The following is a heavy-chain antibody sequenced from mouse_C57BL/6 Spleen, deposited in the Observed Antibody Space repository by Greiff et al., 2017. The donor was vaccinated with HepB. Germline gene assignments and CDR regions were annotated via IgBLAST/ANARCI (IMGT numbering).Heavy chain of an antibody. CDR3: ARGGTGTVMDY. CDR2: IWSGGST. J-gene: IGHJ4*01. CDR1: GFSLTSYG. V-gene: IGHV2-2*01. Sequence: VMLVESGPGLVQPSQSLSITCTVSGFSLTSYGVHWVRQSPGKGLEWLGVIWSGGSTDYNAAFISRLSISKDNSKSQVFFKMNSLQADDTAIYYCARGGTGTVMDYWGQGTSVTVSS. D-gene: IGHD4-1*01.